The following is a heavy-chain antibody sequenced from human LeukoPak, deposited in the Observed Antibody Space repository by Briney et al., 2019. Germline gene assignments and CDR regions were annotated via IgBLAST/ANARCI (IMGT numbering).Heavy chain of an antibody. V-gene: IGHV3-21*01. CDR3: ASRDCSDGVCEFGY. Sequence: PGGSLRLSCAASGFSFSRYSMNWVRQAPGKGLEWVSSISRSSGSRYYADSVKGRFTISRDNAKNSLYLQMNSLTAEDTAVYYCASRDCSDGVCEFGYWGQGTLVTVSS. J-gene: IGHJ4*02. CDR1: GFSFSRYS. CDR2: ISRSSGSR. D-gene: IGHD2-8*01.